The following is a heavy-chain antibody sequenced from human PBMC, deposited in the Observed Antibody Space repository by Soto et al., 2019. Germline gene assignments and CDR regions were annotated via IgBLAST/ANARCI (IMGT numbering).Heavy chain of an antibody. V-gene: IGHV4-39*01. D-gene: IGHD6-19*01. Sequence: TSETLSLTCTVSGGSISSSSYYWGWIRQPPGKGLEWIGSIYYSGSTYYNPSLKSRVTISVDTSKNQFSLKLSSVTAADTAVYYCARQGRAVAGNYYYYGMDVWGQGTTVTVSS. J-gene: IGHJ6*02. CDR2: IYYSGST. CDR1: GGSISSSSYY. CDR3: ARQGRAVAGNYYYYGMDV.